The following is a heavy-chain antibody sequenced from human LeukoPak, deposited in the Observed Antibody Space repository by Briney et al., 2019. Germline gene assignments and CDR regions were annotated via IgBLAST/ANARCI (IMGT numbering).Heavy chain of an antibody. Sequence: SSETLSLTCTVSGGSISSDYWTWIRQPPGKGLEWIGYIFSSGSTNSNPSLKSRVAISIDTSKNQFSLKLSSVTAADTAVYYCAKTYRARGYTYGYFDYWGQGTLVTVSS. D-gene: IGHD5-18*01. V-gene: IGHV4-4*08. CDR1: GGSISSDY. CDR2: IFSSGST. CDR3: AKTYRARGYTYGYFDY. J-gene: IGHJ4*02.